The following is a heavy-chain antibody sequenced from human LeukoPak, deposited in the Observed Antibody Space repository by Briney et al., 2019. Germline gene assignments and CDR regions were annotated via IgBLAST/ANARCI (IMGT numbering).Heavy chain of an antibody. J-gene: IGHJ4*02. D-gene: IGHD2-15*01. Sequence: SETLSLTCTVSGGSISGYYRSWIRQPPGKGLEWIGYIYYSGSTNYNPSLKSRVTISVDTSKNQFSLKVSSVTAADTAVYYCARVADFSEVDYWGQGTLVTVSS. CDR3: ARVADFSEVDY. CDR1: GGSISGYY. V-gene: IGHV4-59*01. CDR2: IYYSGST.